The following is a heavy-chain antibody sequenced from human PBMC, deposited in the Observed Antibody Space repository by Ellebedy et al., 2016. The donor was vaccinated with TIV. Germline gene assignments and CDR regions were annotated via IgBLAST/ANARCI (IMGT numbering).Heavy chain of an antibody. CDR1: GFMFSRYA. V-gene: IGHV3-23*01. CDR3: AKDRGTLLAADDY. Sequence: GESLKISXAASGFMFSRYAMSWVRQAPGKGLEWVSSISGSGISPYYAGAMKGRFTISRDNSKNTVYLQMDSLRGEDTAIYYCAKDRGTLLAADDYWGQGTLVTVSS. J-gene: IGHJ4*02. D-gene: IGHD6-13*01. CDR2: ISGSGISP.